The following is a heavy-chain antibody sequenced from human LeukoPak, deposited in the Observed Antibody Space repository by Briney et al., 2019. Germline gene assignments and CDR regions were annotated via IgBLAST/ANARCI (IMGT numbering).Heavy chain of an antibody. V-gene: IGHV3-48*03. D-gene: IGHD5-18*01. CDR1: GFTFSSYE. CDR3: ARDLTGGYSYGDY. Sequence: PGGSLRLSCAASGFTFSSYEMNWVRQAPGKGLEWVSYISSSGSTIYYADSVKGRFTISRDNARNSLYLQMNSLRAEDTAVYYCARDLTGGYSYGDYWGQGTLVTVSS. J-gene: IGHJ4*02. CDR2: ISSSGSTI.